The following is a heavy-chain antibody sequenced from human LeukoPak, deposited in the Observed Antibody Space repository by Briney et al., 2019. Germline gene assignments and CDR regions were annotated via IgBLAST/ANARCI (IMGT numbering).Heavy chain of an antibody. CDR1: GYTSTSYW. CDR2: LYPGDSDT. D-gene: IGHD2-15*01. Sequence: PGESLKISCKGSGYTSTSYWIGWVRQVPGKGLEWMGILYPGDSDTRYSPSFQGQVTISADKSISTAYLQWSSLKASDTAMYYCARGGTPYYNWFDPWGQGALVTVSS. J-gene: IGHJ5*02. CDR3: ARGGTPYYNWFDP. V-gene: IGHV5-51*01.